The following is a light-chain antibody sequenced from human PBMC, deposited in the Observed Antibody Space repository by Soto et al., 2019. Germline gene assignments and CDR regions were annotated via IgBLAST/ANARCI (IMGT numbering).Light chain of an antibody. CDR3: QQYNSYWT. Sequence: DLQMTQSPSTLSASVGDRVTITCRASQTISSWLAWYQQKPGKAPKLLIYKASNLESGVPSRFSGSGSGAEFTLTISSLQPDDFATYYCQQYNSYWTFGQGTKVDIK. CDR2: KAS. J-gene: IGKJ1*01. V-gene: IGKV1-5*03. CDR1: QTISSW.